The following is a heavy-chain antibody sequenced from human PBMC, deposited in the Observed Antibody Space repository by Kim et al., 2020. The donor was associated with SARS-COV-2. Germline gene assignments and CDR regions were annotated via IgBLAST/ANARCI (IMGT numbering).Heavy chain of an antibody. V-gene: IGHV4-39*01. D-gene: IGHD6-19*01. CDR1: GGSISSSSYY. CDR3: ARVVSRIAVAGTGWFDP. CDR2: IYYSGST. Sequence: SETLSLTCTVSGGSISSSSYYWGWIRQPPGKGLEWIGSIYYSGSTYYNPSLKSRVTISVDTSKNQFSLKLSSVTAADTAVYYCARVVSRIAVAGTGWFDPWGQGTLVTVSS. J-gene: IGHJ5*02.